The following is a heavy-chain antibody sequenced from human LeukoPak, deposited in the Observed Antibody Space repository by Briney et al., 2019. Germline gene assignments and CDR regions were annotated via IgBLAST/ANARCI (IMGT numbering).Heavy chain of an antibody. CDR3: AKEVKPWMQFDY. CDR2: ISHDGSNT. CDR1: GFTFSRSA. J-gene: IGHJ4*02. V-gene: IGHV3-30*18. Sequence: GGALRLSCAASGFTFSRSAVHWVRQAPGKGLEWVAVISHDGSNTDYTDSVKGRFTISRDNSKNTLYLQMNSLRAEDTAVYYCAKEVKPWMQFDYWGQGTLVTVS. D-gene: IGHD5-12*01.